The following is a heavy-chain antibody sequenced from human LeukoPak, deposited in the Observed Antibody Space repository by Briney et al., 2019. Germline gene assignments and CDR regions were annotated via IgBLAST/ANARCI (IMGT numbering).Heavy chain of an antibody. CDR2: TYYRSKWYN. V-gene: IGHV6-1*01. Sequence: ASQTLSLTCALSGDIVSSNSAAWHWIRQSPSRGLEWLGRTYYRSKWYNDYAVSVKSRITINPDTSKNQFSLQLNSVTPDDTAVYYCARDGPAANPDAFDIWGQGTMVTVSS. D-gene: IGHD2-8*01. CDR3: ARDGPAANPDAFDI. J-gene: IGHJ3*02. CDR1: GDIVSSNSAA.